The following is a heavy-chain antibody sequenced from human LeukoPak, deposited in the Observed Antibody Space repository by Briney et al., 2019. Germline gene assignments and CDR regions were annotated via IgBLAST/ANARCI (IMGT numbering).Heavy chain of an antibody. V-gene: IGHV4-59*01. J-gene: IGHJ4*02. CDR3: ARSMVAMNQDFDY. Sequence: PSETLSLTCTVSGGSISSYYWSWIRQPPGKGLEWIGYIYYSGSTNYNPSLKSRVTISVDTSKNQFSLKLSSVTAADTAVYYCARSMVAMNQDFDYWGQGTLVTVSP. CDR1: GGSISSYY. CDR2: IYYSGST. D-gene: IGHD5-12*01.